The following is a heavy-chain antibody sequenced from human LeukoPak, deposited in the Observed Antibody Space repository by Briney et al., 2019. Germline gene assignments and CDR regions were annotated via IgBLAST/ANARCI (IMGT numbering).Heavy chain of an antibody. CDR2: ISRNSGSI. Sequence: GGSLRLSCAASGFTFDDYAMHWVRQAPGKGLEWVPGISRNSGSIGYADSVKGRFTISRDNAKNSLYLQMNSLRAEDTALYYCAKGYGDYLYYYYGMDVWGQGTTVTVSS. V-gene: IGHV3-9*01. D-gene: IGHD4-17*01. J-gene: IGHJ6*02. CDR3: AKGYGDYLYYYYGMDV. CDR1: GFTFDDYA.